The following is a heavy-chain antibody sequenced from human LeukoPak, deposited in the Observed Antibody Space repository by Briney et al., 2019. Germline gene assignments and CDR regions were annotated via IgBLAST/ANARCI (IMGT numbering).Heavy chain of an antibody. CDR1: GFTVSSNY. CDR3: AKDWPYQPLQIDLSYFDY. J-gene: IGHJ4*02. CDR2: IRYDGSNK. Sequence: PGGSLRLSCAASGFTVSSNYMSWVRQAPGKGLEWVAFIRYDGSNKYYADSVKGRFTISRDNSKNTLYLQMNSLRAEDTAVYYCAKDWPYQPLQIDLSYFDYWGQGTLVTVSS. D-gene: IGHD2-2*01. V-gene: IGHV3-30*02.